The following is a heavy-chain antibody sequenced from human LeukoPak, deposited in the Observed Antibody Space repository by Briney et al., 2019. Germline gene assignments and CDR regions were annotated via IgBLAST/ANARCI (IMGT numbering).Heavy chain of an antibody. CDR1: GFTFSSYS. D-gene: IGHD5-24*01. Sequence: GGSLRLSCAASGFTFSSYSMNWVRQAPGKGLEWVSYISSSSSTIYYADSVKGRFTISRDNAKNSLYLQMNSLRAEDTAVYYCARVGDLDGYGAFDIWGQGTMVTVSS. J-gene: IGHJ3*02. CDR3: ARVGDLDGYGAFDI. CDR2: ISSSSSTI. V-gene: IGHV3-48*01.